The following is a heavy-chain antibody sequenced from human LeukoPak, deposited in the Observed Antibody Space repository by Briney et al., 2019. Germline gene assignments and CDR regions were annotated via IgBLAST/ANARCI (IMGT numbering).Heavy chain of an antibody. CDR3: HGSGSYYFYYGMDV. CDR2: ISSSGSTI. V-gene: IGHV3-48*03. CDR1: GFTFSSYE. D-gene: IGHD3-10*01. J-gene: IGHJ6*02. Sequence: GGSLRLSCAASGFTFSSYEMNWVRQAPGKGLEWVSYISSSGSTIYYADSVKGRFTISRDNAKNSLYLQMNSLRAEDTAVYYCHGSGSYYFYYGMDVWGQGTTVTVSS.